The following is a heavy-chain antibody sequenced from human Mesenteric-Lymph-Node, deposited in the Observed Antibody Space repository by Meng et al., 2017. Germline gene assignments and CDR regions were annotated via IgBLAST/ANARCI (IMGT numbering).Heavy chain of an antibody. CDR3: ASTENHF. J-gene: IGHJ4*02. Sequence: HVQRQQAGPGPVRPSQTRSLTCAISGDSVSSKSAAWSWIRQSPSRGLEWLGRTYYRSKWYNDYAVSVKSRISINPDTSKNQFSLRLNSVAPEDTAVYYCASTENHFWGQGTLVTVSS. D-gene: IGHD1-26*01. V-gene: IGHV6-1*01. CDR1: GDSVSSKSAA. CDR2: TYYRSKWYN.